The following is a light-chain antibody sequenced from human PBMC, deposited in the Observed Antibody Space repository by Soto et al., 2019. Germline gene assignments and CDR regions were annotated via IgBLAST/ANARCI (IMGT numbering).Light chain of an antibody. CDR1: SSDVGGYKY. CDR2: DVT. V-gene: IGLV2-11*01. Sequence: QSALTQPRSVSGSPGQSVTISCTGTSSDVGGYKYVSWYQQHPGKAPKLIIYDVTKRPSGVPDRFSGSKSGNTASLTISGLQAEDGADYYCCSYAGSDTPVIFGGGTKLTVL. CDR3: CSYAGSDTPVI. J-gene: IGLJ2*01.